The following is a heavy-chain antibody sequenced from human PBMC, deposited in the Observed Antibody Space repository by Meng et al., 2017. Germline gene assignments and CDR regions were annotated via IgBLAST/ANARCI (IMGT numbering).Heavy chain of an antibody. V-gene: IGHV4-38-2*02. CDR2: IYHSGST. CDR3: ARTRGGEVEFGYFDY. CDR1: GYSISSGYY. D-gene: IGHD3-10*01. Sequence: SETLSLTCTVSGYSISSGYYWGWIRQPPGKGLEWIGSIYHSGSTYYNPSLKSRVTISVDTSKNQFSLKLSSVTAADTAVYYCARTRGGEVEFGYFDYWGQGTLVIVPQ. J-gene: IGHJ4*02.